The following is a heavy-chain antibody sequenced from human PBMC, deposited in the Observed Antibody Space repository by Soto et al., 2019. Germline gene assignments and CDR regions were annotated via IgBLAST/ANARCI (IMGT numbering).Heavy chain of an antibody. D-gene: IGHD3-22*01. CDR3: AKPIDYYDSSGYFGY. CDR2: ISYDGSNK. Sequence: VQLVESGGGLVQPGGSLRLSCAASGFTFSSYGMHWVRQAPGKGLEWVAVISYDGSNKYYADSVKGRFTISRDNSKNTLYLQMNSLRAEDTAVYYCAKPIDYYDSSGYFGYWGQGTLVTVSS. V-gene: IGHV3-30*18. CDR1: GFTFSSYG. J-gene: IGHJ4*02.